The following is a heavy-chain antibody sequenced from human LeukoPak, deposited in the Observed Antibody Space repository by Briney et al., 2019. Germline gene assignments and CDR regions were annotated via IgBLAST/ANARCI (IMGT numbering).Heavy chain of an antibody. D-gene: IGHD3/OR15-3a*01. V-gene: IGHV3-11*01. CDR3: ARRRDFIDY. Sequence: GGSLRLSCAASGFTLSDYYMSWIRQAPGKGLEWVSYSSSRGSTIYYADSVKGRFATSRDNAKNSLNLQMSSLRAEDTAVYYCARRRDFIDYWGQGTLVTVSS. J-gene: IGHJ4*02. CDR1: GFTLSDYY. CDR2: SSSRGSTI.